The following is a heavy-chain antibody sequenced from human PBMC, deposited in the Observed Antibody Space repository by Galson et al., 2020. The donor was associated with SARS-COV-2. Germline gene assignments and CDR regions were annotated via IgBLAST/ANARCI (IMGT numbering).Heavy chain of an antibody. CDR1: GGSISSSFYY. Sequence: SQTLLLTCSVSGGSISSSFYYSGWVRHPPGKGLQWIVSIYFDGSTYYNPSLKRRVIISVDTSKNQFSLKVRSVTAADTAVYYCARENYWGQGTLVTISS. D-gene: IGHD3-10*01. J-gene: IGHJ4*02. CDR3: ARENY. V-gene: IGHV4-39*07. CDR2: IYFDGST.